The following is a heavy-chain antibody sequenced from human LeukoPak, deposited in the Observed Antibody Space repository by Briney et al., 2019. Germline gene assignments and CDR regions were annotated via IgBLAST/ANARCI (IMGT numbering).Heavy chain of an antibody. CDR3: ARVSGHTGMDV. D-gene: IGHD3-10*01. CDR2: INPKSGGT. J-gene: IGHJ6*03. Sequence: ASVKVSCKASGYTFTGYYMHWLRQAPGQGLEWMGWINPKSGGTNYAQKLQGRVTMTTDTSTSTAYMELRSLRSDDTAVYSCARVSGHTGMDVWGKGTTVTISS. CDR1: GYTFTGYY. V-gene: IGHV1-2*02.